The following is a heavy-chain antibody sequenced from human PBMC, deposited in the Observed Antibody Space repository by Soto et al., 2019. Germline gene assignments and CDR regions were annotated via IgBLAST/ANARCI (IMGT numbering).Heavy chain of an antibody. V-gene: IGHV4-59*11. Sequence: PPETLSLTCTVSAGYRNNHFWGWIRQPPGKGLEWIGYVYYDGHTDYNPSLESRVTIAVDTSKNQFSLRLTSVTAADTAVEYWARDLFGGYWRDYCGQGALVTVS. CDR2: VYYDGHT. D-gene: IGHD5-12*01. CDR3: ARDLFGGYWRDY. CDR1: AGYRNNHF. J-gene: IGHJ4*02.